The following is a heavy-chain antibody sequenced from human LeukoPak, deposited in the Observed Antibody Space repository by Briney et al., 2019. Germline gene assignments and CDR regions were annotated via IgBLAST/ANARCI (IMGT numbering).Heavy chain of an antibody. V-gene: IGHV3-9*01. CDR3: VKDRDFWSGLDV. D-gene: IGHD3-3*01. CDR1: GFFFDDYG. Sequence: GRSLRLSCAASGFFFDDYGMHWVRQVPGKGLEWVSGISWQSNTRKYADSVRGRFTISRDNAKNSLYLQMNSLKLEDTALYYCVKDRDFWSGLDVWGQGAMVTVS. CDR2: ISWQSNTR. J-gene: IGHJ6*02.